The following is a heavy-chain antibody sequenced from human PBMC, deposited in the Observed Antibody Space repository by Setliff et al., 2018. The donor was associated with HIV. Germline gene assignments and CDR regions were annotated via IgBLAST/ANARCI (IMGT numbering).Heavy chain of an antibody. V-gene: IGHV3-7*03. J-gene: IGHJ3*02. CDR1: GFTFSSHW. D-gene: IGHD3-10*01. CDR3: RGSGNSYAFDM. CDR2: IMQDGSEK. Sequence: GGSLRLSCAASGFTFSSHWMAWVRQAPGKGLEWVANIMQDGSEKYYVESVKGRFTISRDNAENSLYLQMNNLRAEDTAVYYCRGSGNSYAFDMWGQGTMVTVSS.